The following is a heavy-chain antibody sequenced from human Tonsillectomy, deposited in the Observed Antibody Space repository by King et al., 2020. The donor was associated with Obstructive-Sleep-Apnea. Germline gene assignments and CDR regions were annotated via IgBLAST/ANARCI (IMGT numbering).Heavy chain of an antibody. CDR2: IEHSGSEK. J-gene: IGHJ4*02. CDR3: ARVEGSAWQRNYFFDY. Sequence: DVQLVESGGGLVQPGGSLRLSCTASGFAFSSYWMTWVRQAPGEGLEWVANIEHSGSEKYYVDSVEGRFTISRDNAKNSLYLQMNSLRADDTAVYFCARVEGSAWQRNYFFDYWGQGALVTVSS. V-gene: IGHV3-7*03. CDR1: GFAFSSYW. D-gene: IGHD6-19*01.